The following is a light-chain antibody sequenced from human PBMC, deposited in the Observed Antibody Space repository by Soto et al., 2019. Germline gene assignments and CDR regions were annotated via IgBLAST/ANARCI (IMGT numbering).Light chain of an antibody. V-gene: IGKV4-1*01. J-gene: IGKJ5*01. CDR1: QSLLYSSNNKHH. CDR3: QLYGISPH. Sequence: DIVMTQSPDSLAVSLGERATINCKSSQSLLYSSNNKHHLAWYQQKPGQAPRLLIYGASTRATGIPARFSGSASGTDFTLTINRLEPEDFAVYYCQLYGISPHFGQGTRLEIK. CDR2: GAS.